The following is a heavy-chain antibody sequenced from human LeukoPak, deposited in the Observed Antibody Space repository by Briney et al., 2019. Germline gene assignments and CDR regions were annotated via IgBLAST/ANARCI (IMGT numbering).Heavy chain of an antibody. CDR3: AKAGDSSSSPLFLD. CDR2: MKGDASLI. Sequence: GGSLRLSCAASGFTFGNFWMSWVRQAPGRGLQWVASMKGDASLIYYVDSMKGRFTISRDNARNSLYLQMNSLRAEDTAVYYCAKAGDSSSSPLFLDWGQGTLVTVSS. V-gene: IGHV3-7*03. J-gene: IGHJ4*02. CDR1: GFTFGNFW. D-gene: IGHD6-6*01.